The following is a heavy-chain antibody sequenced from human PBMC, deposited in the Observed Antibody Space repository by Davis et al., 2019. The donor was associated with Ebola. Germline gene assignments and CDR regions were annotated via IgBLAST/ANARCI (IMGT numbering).Heavy chain of an antibody. J-gene: IGHJ4*02. V-gene: IGHV4-39*01. CDR2: IYYSGIT. CDR3: AKTLVREVMVYASYFDY. Sequence: MPSETLSLTCTVSGGSIISSSSYWGWIRQPPRTGLEWIGSIYYSGITYYNPSLKSRVTISVDTSKNQFSLKLRSVTAADTAVYYCAKTLVREVMVYASYFDYWGQGTLVTVSS. D-gene: IGHD2-8*01. CDR1: GGSIISSSSY.